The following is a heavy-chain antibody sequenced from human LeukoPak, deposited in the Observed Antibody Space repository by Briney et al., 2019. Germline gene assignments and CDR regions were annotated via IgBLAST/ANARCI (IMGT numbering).Heavy chain of an antibody. CDR1: GFTFSSYA. V-gene: IGHV3-30*04. D-gene: IGHD2-15*01. CDR2: ISCGGSNK. J-gene: IGHJ4*02. CDR3: ARAAVQLLLTASDY. Sequence: GGSLRLSCAASGFTFSSYAMRWVRQAPGKGLEWVSVISCGGSNKYYADSVKGRFTISRDNSKNTLYLQMNSLRAEDTAVYYCARAAVQLLLTASDYWGQGTLVTVSS.